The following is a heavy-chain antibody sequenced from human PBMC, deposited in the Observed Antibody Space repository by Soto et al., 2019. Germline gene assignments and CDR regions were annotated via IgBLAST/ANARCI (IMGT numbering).Heavy chain of an antibody. D-gene: IGHD3-10*01. J-gene: IGHJ4*02. V-gene: IGHV2-5*02. CDR3: AHRKISMVRGVIGPFDY. Sequence: NLSRSGPTLVNPTQTLTLTCTFSGFSLSTSGVGGGWIRQPPGKALEWLALIYWDDDKRYSPSLKSRLTITKDTSKNQVVLSITNMDPVDTATYYCAHRKISMVRGVIGPFDYWGQGTLVTVSS. CDR1: GFSLSTSGVG. CDR2: IYWDDDK.